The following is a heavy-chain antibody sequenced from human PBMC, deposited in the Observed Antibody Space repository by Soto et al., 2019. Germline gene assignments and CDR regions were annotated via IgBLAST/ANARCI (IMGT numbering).Heavy chain of an antibody. CDR2: INEDGSDK. CDR1: GFNFYDYY. V-gene: IGHV3-7*01. D-gene: IGHD1-1*01. Sequence: EVQLVESGGGLVQPGGSLRLSCAASGFNFYDYYMSWVRQAPGKGLEWVANINEDGSDKRYVDSVKGRFTISRDNAKNLLYLQMSSLRTEDTGVYYCARVASGSYDYWGQGNLVTVSS. CDR3: ARVASGSYDY. J-gene: IGHJ4*02.